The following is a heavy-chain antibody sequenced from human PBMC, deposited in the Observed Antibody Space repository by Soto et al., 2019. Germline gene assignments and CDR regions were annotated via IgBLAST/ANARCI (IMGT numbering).Heavy chain of an antibody. J-gene: IGHJ4*02. D-gene: IGHD2-8*01. CDR2: IDTNGDT. Sequence: QVQLQESGSGLLKPSQTLSLDCSVSGDSLRRGFHHWSWIRQTPGKGLQLIGYIDTNGDTHYDPSLRNRLKMSIVTIESRFSLKVPSVTAADTAVYSCARGTVYYCPNDKCGLFFAHWGQGALVSVTS. V-gene: IGHV4-31*03. CDR1: GDSLRRGFHH. CDR3: ARGTVYYCPNDKCGLFFAH.